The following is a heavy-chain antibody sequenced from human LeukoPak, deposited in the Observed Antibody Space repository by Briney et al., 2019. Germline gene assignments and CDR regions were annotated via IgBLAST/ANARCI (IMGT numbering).Heavy chain of an antibody. CDR1: GFTFSSYG. D-gene: IGHD2-2*02. V-gene: IGHV3-30*02. J-gene: IGHJ6*03. CDR3: AKEGRDIVVVPAAIVYYYYYYMGV. Sequence: GGSLRLSCAASGFTFSSYGMHWVRQAPGKGLEWVAFIRYDGSNKYYADSVKGRFTISRDNSKNTLYLQMNSLRAEDTAVYYXAKEGRDIVVVPAAIVYYYYYYMGVWGKGTTVTFSS. CDR2: IRYDGSNK.